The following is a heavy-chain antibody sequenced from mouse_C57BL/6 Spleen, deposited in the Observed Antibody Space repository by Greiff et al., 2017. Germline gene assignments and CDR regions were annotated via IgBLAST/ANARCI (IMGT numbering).Heavy chain of an antibody. CDR1: GYTFTDYY. J-gene: IGHJ4*01. CDR3: ASLTAQATDYAMDY. V-gene: IGHV1-26*01. D-gene: IGHD3-2*02. Sequence: EVQLQQSGPELVKPGASVKISCKASGYTFTDYYMNWVKQSHGKSLEWIGDINPNNGGTSYNQKFKGKATLTVDKSSSTAYMELRSLTSEDSAVYYCASLTAQATDYAMDYWGQGTSVTVSS. CDR2: INPNNGGT.